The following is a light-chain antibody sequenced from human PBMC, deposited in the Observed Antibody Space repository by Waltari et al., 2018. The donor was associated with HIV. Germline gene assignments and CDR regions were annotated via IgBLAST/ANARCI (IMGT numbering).Light chain of an antibody. Sequence: DIVMTQSPLSLPVTPGEAAYISCRSSQSLFHNNGNNYLDWYVQKPGQSPQLVIYLGSSRASGVPDRFSGSGSGTDFTLKISRVEAEDVGIYYCMQALQTPRTFGQGTKLEIK. CDR2: LGS. V-gene: IGKV2-28*01. CDR3: MQALQTPRT. CDR1: QSLFHNNGNNY. J-gene: IGKJ2*01.